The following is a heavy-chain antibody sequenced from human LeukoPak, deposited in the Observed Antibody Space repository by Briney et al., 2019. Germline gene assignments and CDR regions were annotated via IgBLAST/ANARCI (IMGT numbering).Heavy chain of an antibody. Sequence: GGSLRLSCAASGLTVSSNFMTWVRLAPGKGLECVSVIYIDGNTFYSDSVKGRFTISRDNSKNTLFLQMNSLRPEDTAVYYCASERRYDILTGYSPLHYWGQGALVAVSS. CDR2: IYIDGNT. D-gene: IGHD3-9*01. CDR3: ASERRYDILTGYSPLHY. V-gene: IGHV3-66*02. J-gene: IGHJ4*02. CDR1: GLTVSSNF.